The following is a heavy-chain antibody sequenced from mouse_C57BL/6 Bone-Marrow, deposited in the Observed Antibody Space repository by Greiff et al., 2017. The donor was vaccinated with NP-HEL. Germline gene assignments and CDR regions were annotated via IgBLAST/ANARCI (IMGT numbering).Heavy chain of an antibody. V-gene: IGHV1-19*01. Sequence: EVQLQESGPVLVKPGASVKMSCKASGYTFTDYYMNWVKQSHGKSLEWIGVINPYNGGTSYNQKFKGKATLTVDKSSSTAYMELNSLTSEDSAVYYCARGLYDGYYGYWGQGTTLTVSS. CDR3: ARGLYDGYYGY. CDR2: INPYNGGT. CDR1: GYTFTDYY. D-gene: IGHD2-3*01. J-gene: IGHJ2*01.